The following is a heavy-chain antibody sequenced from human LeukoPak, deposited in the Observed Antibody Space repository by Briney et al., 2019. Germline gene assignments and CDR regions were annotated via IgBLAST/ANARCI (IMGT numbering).Heavy chain of an antibody. Sequence: SETLSLTCSVSGDSVTSSYWNWIRQPPGKGLEWIGYVSSDGTTNFTPSLRSRLIMSVDTAKNGISLILTSVTGADTAIYYCARLDCFVEGCYNHWGRGTLVTVSP. D-gene: IGHD2-15*01. V-gene: IGHV4-59*08. J-gene: IGHJ4*02. CDR3: ARLDCFVEGCYNH. CDR1: GDSVTSSY. CDR2: VSSDGTT.